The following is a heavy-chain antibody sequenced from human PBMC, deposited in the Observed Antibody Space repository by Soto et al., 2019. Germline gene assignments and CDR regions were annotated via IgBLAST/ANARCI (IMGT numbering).Heavy chain of an antibody. J-gene: IGHJ4*02. CDR3: ARQRIVGATTVFDY. V-gene: IGHV4-39*01. CDR1: GGSISSSSYY. Sequence: SETLSLTCTVSGGSISSSSYYWGWIRQPPGKGLEWIGSIYYSGSTYYNPSLKSRVTISVDTSKNQFSLKLSSVTAADTAVYYCARQRIVGATTVFDYWGQGTLVTVS. D-gene: IGHD1-26*01. CDR2: IYYSGST.